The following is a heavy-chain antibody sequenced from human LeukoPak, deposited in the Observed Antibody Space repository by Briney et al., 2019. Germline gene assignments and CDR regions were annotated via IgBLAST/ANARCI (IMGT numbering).Heavy chain of an antibody. CDR1: GFTFRNYW. CDR2: LYIGGNT. CDR3: MTAAGYNFGQY. V-gene: IGHV3-23*05. Sequence: QAGGSLRLSCEASGFTFRNYWMIWVRQAPGKGLEWVSALYIGGNTYYADSVRGRFTISRDNSKNTLYLQMNSLRAEDTAIYYCMTAAGYNFGQYWGQGTLVTVSS. J-gene: IGHJ4*02. D-gene: IGHD5-18*01.